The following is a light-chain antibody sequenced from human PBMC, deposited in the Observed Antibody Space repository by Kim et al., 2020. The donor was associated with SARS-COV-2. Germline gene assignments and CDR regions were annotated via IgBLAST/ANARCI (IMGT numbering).Light chain of an antibody. Sequence: SASVGDRVIITCRASQSISSYLNWYQQKPGKAPKLLIYAASSLQSGVPSRFSGSGSGADFTLTISSLQPEDFATYYCQQSYSTPTFGGGTKVDIK. CDR3: QQSYSTPT. J-gene: IGKJ4*01. CDR1: QSISSY. V-gene: IGKV1-39*01. CDR2: AAS.